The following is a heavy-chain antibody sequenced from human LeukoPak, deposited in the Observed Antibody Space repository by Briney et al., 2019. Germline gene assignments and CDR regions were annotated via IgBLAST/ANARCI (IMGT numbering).Heavy chain of an antibody. J-gene: IGHJ5*02. CDR3: ARGDITMVRGVVPHWFDP. CDR2: INTNTGNP. D-gene: IGHD3-10*01. V-gene: IGHV7-4-1*02. Sequence: ASVKVSCKASGYTFTSYAMNWVRQAPGQGLEWMGWINTNTGNPTYAQGFTGRFVFSLDTSVSTAYLQISSLKAEDTAVYYCARGDITMVRGVVPHWFDPWGQGTLVTVSS. CDR1: GYTFTSYA.